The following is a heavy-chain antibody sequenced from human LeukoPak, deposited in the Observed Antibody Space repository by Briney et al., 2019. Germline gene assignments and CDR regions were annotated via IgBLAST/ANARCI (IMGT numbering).Heavy chain of an antibody. CDR2: INPNSGGT. Sequence: ASVKVSCKASGYTFTGYYMHWVRQAPGQGLEWMGWINPNSGGTNYAQKFQGRVTMTRDTSISTAYMELSRLRSDDTAVYYCARSPQPFTLYYYYMDVWGKGTTVTISS. J-gene: IGHJ6*03. CDR1: GYTFTGYY. D-gene: IGHD1-14*01. V-gene: IGHV1-2*02. CDR3: ARSPQPFTLYYYYMDV.